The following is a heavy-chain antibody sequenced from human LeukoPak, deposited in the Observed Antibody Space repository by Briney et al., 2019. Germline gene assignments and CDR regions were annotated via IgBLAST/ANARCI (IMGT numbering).Heavy chain of an antibody. V-gene: IGHV3-30*02. Sequence: GGSLRLSCAASGLIFSTYGMHWVRQAPGKGLEWVAFIQNDGNDKYYADSVKGRFTVSRDNSKNTLDLQMNGLRAEDTAVYYCARDGSGWSRDYWGQGTLVTVSS. J-gene: IGHJ4*02. CDR3: ARDGSGWSRDY. CDR1: GLIFSTYG. CDR2: IQNDGNDK. D-gene: IGHD6-19*01.